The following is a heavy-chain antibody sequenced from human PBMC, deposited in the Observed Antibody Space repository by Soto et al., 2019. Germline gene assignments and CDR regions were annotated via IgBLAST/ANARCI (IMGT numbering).Heavy chain of an antibody. CDR3: ASPVAAAGTHLYFYGLDD. CDR1: GFTFRSYG. D-gene: IGHD6-25*01. J-gene: IGHJ6*01. V-gene: IGHV3-74*01. Sequence: EVQLVESGGGLVQPGGSLRLSCAASGFTFRSYGMHWVRQVQGKGLVWVSRIDSDCSSTYYADSVKGRFTISRDNAKNTVNLQMNCLSTDDTGASFCASPVAAAGTHLYFYGLDDSGQRTTVTVSS. CDR2: IDSDCSST.